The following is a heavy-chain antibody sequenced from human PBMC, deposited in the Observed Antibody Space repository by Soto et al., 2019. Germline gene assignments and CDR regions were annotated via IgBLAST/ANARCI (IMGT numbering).Heavy chain of an antibody. CDR1: GYSITSDHY. CDR2: VYQSGNT. D-gene: IGHD6-6*01. J-gene: IGHJ2*01. V-gene: IGHV4-38-2*01. Sequence: PSETLSLTCAVSGYSITSDHYWGWVRQPPGKGLEWIGSVYQSGNTYYNPSLKSRATISLDTARNQFSLKLTSVTAADTAVYYCAREARTLDWFLDLWGRGTLVTVSS. CDR3: AREARTLDWFLDL.